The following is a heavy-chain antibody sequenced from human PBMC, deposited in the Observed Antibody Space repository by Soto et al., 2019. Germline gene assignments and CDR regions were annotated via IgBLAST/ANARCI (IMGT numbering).Heavy chain of an antibody. CDR3: TRRLEGYYYYGLDV. V-gene: IGHV3-48*02. J-gene: IGHJ6*02. CDR2: ISLSSSTI. D-gene: IGHD3-16*01. Sequence: EVQLVESGGGLVQPGGSLRLSCAASGFTFSSYNMNWVRQAPGKGLEWVSYISLSSSTIHYADSAKGRFIISRDNAKSSLYLQMNSLRDEDTAVYYCTRRLEGYYYYGLDVWGQGTTVTVSS. CDR1: GFTFSSYN.